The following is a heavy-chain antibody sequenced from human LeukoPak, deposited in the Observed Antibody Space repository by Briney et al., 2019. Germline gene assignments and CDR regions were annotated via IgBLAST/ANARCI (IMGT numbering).Heavy chain of an antibody. CDR2: IYYSGST. D-gene: IGHD1-7*01. CDR3: ARDSGGTIH. V-gene: IGHV4-59*01. Sequence: SETLSLTCTVSGGSISSYYWSWIRQPPGKGLEWIGYIYYSGSTNYNPSLKSRVTISVDTSKNQFSLKLSSVTAADTAVYYCARDSGGTIHWGQGTLVTVSS. CDR1: GGSISSYY. J-gene: IGHJ4*02.